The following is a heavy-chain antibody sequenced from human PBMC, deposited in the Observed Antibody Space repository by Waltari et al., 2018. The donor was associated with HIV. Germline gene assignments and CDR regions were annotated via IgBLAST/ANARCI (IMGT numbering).Heavy chain of an antibody. V-gene: IGHV1-2*02. CDR1: GYTFPSPGYY. D-gene: IGHD3-16*01. CDR2: VNHKRGCT. CDR3: AVPWGMTEPTDY. Sequence: QAQLVQSGAEVKKPGASVKVSCKASGYTFPSPGYYVHWVRQASGQGREWMEWVNHKRGCTVYAQNFQGRVTMSRDTSVSTAYMELSRLRSDDTAIYYCAVPWGMTEPTDYWGQGTLVTVSS. J-gene: IGHJ4*02.